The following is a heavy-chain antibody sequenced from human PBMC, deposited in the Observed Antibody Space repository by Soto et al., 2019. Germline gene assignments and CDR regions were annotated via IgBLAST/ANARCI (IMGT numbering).Heavy chain of an antibody. CDR3: ARKQKYCSAGSCYTHLDY. CDR2: TNQDGSER. Sequence: SGGSLRVSCAASRFTFSSKNWIRRAPGKGQEWVSSTNQDGSERNYVDSVKGQFTISRYEAKNSLYLQMNSLRAEDTAVYYCARKQKYCSAGSCYTHLDYLGQGP. J-gene: IGHJ4*02. CDR1: RFTFSSK. D-gene: IGHD2-15*01. V-gene: IGHV3-7*04.